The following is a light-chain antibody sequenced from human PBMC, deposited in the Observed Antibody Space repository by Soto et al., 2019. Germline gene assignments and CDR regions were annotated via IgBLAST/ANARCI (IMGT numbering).Light chain of an antibody. V-gene: IGKV1-33*01. CDR2: AAS. CDR3: QQYDNLPT. CDR1: RDISNY. Sequence: EIQVTQAPSSLSASVGDRVTITCQASRDISNYLNWYQQKPGKAPKLLIHAASNLERGVPSRFSGSGSGTDFTFTISSLQPEDFATYYCQQYDNLPTFAQGTRLEIK. J-gene: IGKJ5*01.